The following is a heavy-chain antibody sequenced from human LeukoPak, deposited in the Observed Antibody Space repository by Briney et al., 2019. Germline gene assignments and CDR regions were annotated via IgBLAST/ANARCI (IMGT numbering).Heavy chain of an antibody. CDR1: GGSISSGDRY. CDR3: ARDSYSCGYGGFDC. D-gene: IGHD3-22*01. CDR2: IYSTGNT. Sequence: PSQTLSFTCTVSGGSISSGDRYWSWIRQSPGKGLEWIGNIYSTGNTYYNPSLKSRVIISVHTSKNQFSLELNSVTAADTAVYYCARDSYSCGYGGFDCLVQGILVSDCS. J-gene: IGHJ4*02. V-gene: IGHV4-30-4*01.